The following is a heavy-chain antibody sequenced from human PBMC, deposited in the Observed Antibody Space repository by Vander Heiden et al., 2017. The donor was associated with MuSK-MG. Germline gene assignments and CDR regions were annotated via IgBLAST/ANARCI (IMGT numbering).Heavy chain of an antibody. CDR1: GFTFSSYW. CDR2: INSDGSST. CDR3: SRDSHVYGGNLIDY. J-gene: IGHJ4*02. V-gene: IGHV3-74*01. D-gene: IGHD4-17*01. Sequence: EVQLVESGGGLVQPGGSLRLSCAASGFTFSSYWMHWVRQAPGKGLMWVSRINSDGSSTNYADSVKGRFTISRDNAKNTLYLQMNSMRAEDTAMYYCSRDSHVYGGNLIDYWGQGPLVAVSS.